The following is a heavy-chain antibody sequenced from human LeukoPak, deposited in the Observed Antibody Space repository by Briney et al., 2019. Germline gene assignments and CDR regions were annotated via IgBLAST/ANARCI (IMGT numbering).Heavy chain of an antibody. V-gene: IGHV3-23*01. CDR2: ISGSGGST. J-gene: IGHJ4*02. CDR1: GFTFNSYG. D-gene: IGHD3-10*01. Sequence: PGGSLRLSCAASGFTFNSYGMSWVRQAPGKGLEWVSSISGSGGSTFYADSVKGRFSISRDNSKNTLYLQMNSLRGEDTAVYYCVKGSGSLGYWGQGTLVTVSS. CDR3: VKGSGSLGY.